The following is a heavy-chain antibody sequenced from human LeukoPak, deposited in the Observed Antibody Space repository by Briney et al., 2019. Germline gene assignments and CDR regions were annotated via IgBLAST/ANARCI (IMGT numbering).Heavy chain of an antibody. CDR1: GYTFSSYG. J-gene: IGHJ5*02. CDR3: ARNVSTRDQGWFDP. V-gene: IGHV1-18*01. CDR2: ISAYNGNT. Sequence: ASVKVSRKASGYTFSSYGISWVRQAPGQGLEWMGWISAYNGNTNYAQKLQGRVTMTTDTSTSTAYMELRSLRSDDTAVYYCARNVSTRDQGWFDPWGQGSLVTVSS. D-gene: IGHD2-2*01.